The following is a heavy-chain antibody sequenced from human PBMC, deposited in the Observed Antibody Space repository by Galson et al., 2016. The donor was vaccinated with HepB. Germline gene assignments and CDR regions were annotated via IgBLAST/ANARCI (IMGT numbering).Heavy chain of an antibody. V-gene: IGHV3-7*03. CDR1: GFTFHNHW. Sequence: SLRLSCAVSGFTFHNHWLSRVRQAPGKGLEWVANIKEAETEDSYVDPVRGRFTISRDNAKSSLYLQMNNLRAEDTAVYYCAKGPPNLAYWGQGTMVTVSS. CDR2: IKEAETED. J-gene: IGHJ4*02. CDR3: AKGPPNLAY.